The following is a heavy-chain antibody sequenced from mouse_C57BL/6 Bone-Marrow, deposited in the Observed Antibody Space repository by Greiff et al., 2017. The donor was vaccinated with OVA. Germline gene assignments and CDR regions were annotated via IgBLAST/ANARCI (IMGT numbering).Heavy chain of an antibody. D-gene: IGHD3-2*02. CDR2: IWSGGST. CDR1: GFSLTSYG. V-gene: IGHV2-2*01. CDR3: ARKETAQAHYAMDY. J-gene: IGHJ4*01. Sequence: VQLQQSGPGLVQPSQSLSITCTVSGFSLTSYGVHWVRQSPGKGLEWLGVIWSGGSTDYNAAFISRLSISKDNSKSQVVFKMNSLQADDTAIDYSARKETAQAHYAMDYWGQGTSVTVSS.